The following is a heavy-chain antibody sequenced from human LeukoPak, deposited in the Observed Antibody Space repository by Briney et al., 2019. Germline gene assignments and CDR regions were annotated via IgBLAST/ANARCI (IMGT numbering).Heavy chain of an antibody. CDR1: GYSISSGYY. CDR2: IKSKTDGGTT. CDR3: TKLAAAGPYYYYGMDV. D-gene: IGHD6-13*01. V-gene: IGHV3-15*01. J-gene: IGHJ6*02. Sequence: KSSETLSLTCTVSGYSISSGYYWGWIRQPPGKGLEWVGRIKSKTDGGTTDNAAPVKGRFTISRDDSKNTLYLQMNSLKTEDAAVYYCTKLAAAGPYYYYGMDVWGQGTTVTVSS.